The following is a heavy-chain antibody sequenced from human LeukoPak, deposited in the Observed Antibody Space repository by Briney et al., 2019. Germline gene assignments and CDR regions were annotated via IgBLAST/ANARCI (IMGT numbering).Heavy chain of an antibody. Sequence: PGGSLRLSCAASGFTFSSYGMHWVRQAPGKGLEWVAFIRYDGSNKYYADSVKGRFTISRDNSKNTLYLQMNSLRAEDTAVYYCAKGGIAARRGAFDYWGQGTLVTVSS. CDR2: IRYDGSNK. CDR3: AKGGIAARRGAFDY. CDR1: GFTFSSYG. J-gene: IGHJ4*02. D-gene: IGHD6-6*01. V-gene: IGHV3-30*02.